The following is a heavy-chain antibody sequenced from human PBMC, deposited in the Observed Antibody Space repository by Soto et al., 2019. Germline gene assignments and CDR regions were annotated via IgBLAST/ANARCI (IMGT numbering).Heavy chain of an antibody. CDR1: GFSLRTSGVG. CDR2: IYWNDDK. V-gene: IGHV2-5*01. D-gene: IGHD3-3*01. Sequence: SGPTLVNPTQTLTLTCSFSGFSLRTSGVGVGWIRQPPGKALEWLALIYWNDDKRYSPSLKSRLTITKDTSKNQVVLTMTNMDPVDTARYYCAHSDLESLLQKKMAHSFSYTLDVWGQGTTVTVSS. CDR3: AHSDLESLLQKKMAHSFSYTLDV. J-gene: IGHJ6*02.